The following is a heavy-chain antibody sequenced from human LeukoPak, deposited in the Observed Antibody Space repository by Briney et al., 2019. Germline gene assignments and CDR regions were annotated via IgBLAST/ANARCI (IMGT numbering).Heavy chain of an antibody. CDR2: FSGGGGSA. D-gene: IGHD2-21*02. CDR1: GFTFSNYA. J-gene: IGHJ4*02. V-gene: IGHV3-23*01. CDR3: AKDLGYCGGDCYSGFDY. Sequence: ASLRLSCAASGFTFSNYAMSWVRQAPGKGLEWVSAFSGGGGSAYYADSVKGRFTISRDNSRNTLYLQMNSLRADDTALYYCAKDLGYCGGDCYSGFDYWGQGTLVTVSS.